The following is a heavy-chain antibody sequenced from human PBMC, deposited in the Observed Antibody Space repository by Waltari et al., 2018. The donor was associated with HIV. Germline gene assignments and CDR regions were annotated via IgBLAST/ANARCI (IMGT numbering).Heavy chain of an antibody. CDR3: ARVTTVSGDSYFYYGMDV. J-gene: IGHJ6*02. CDR2: INHNSGGT. CDR1: GCTFTGYY. Sequence: QVQLVQSGAEVRKPGASVKVSCKASGCTFTGYYLHWVRQAPGQGLEWMGRINHNSGGTNYAQKFQARVTMTRDTSIGAAYMELSSLRPNDTAVYYCARVTTVSGDSYFYYGMDVWGQGTTVTVSS. D-gene: IGHD4-17*01. V-gene: IGHV1-2*06.